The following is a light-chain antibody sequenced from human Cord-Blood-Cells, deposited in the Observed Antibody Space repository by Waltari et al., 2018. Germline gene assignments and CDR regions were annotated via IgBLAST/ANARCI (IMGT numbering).Light chain of an antibody. CDR2: DVS. CDR3: SSYTSSSTL. V-gene: IGLV2-14*01. CDR1: SSDVGGYKY. J-gene: IGLJ1*01. Sequence: QSALTQPASVSGSPGQSITISCTGTSSDVGGYKYVSWYHQHPGKAPKLMIYDVSNRPSGVSNRFSGSKSGNTASLTISGLQAEDEADYYCSSYTSSSTLFGTGTKVTVL.